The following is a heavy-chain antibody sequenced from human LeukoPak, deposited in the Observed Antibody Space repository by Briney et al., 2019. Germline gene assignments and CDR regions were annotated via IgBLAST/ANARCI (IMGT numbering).Heavy chain of an antibody. Sequence: ASVKVSCKASGYTFTIYGISWVRQAPGQGLEWMGWISAYNGNTNYAQKLQGRVTMTTDTSTSTAYMELRSLRSDDTAVYYCAREEGKYYGSGRSFDYWGQGTLVTVSS. CDR3: AREEGKYYGSGRSFDY. CDR2: ISAYNGNT. J-gene: IGHJ4*02. V-gene: IGHV1-18*01. CDR1: GYTFTIYG. D-gene: IGHD3-10*01.